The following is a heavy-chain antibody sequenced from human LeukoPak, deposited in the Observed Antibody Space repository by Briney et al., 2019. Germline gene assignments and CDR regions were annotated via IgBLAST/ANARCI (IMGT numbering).Heavy chain of an antibody. Sequence: GASVKVSCKASGYTFTGYYMHWVRQAHGQGLEWMGWINPNSGGTNYAQKFQGRVTMTRDTSISTAYMELSRLRSDDTAVYYCARSGPLDFWSGYYEYYFDYWGQGTLVTVSS. CDR1: GYTFTGYY. D-gene: IGHD3-3*01. CDR3: ARSGPLDFWSGYYEYYFDY. CDR2: INPNSGGT. J-gene: IGHJ4*02. V-gene: IGHV1-2*02.